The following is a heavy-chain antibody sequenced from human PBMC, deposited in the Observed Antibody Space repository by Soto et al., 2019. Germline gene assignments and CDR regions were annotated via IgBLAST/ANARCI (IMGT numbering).Heavy chain of an antibody. Sequence: ASVNFSCKTSGYTFTSYDINWVRQDTGQGLEWMGWMNPNSGNTGYAQKFQGRVTMTRNTSISTAYMELSSLRSEDTAVYYCARGLGTRCSSTSCYQFWFDPWGQGTLVTVSS. CDR2: MNPNSGNT. CDR3: ARGLGTRCSSTSCYQFWFDP. J-gene: IGHJ5*02. CDR1: GYTFTSYD. V-gene: IGHV1-8*01. D-gene: IGHD2-2*01.